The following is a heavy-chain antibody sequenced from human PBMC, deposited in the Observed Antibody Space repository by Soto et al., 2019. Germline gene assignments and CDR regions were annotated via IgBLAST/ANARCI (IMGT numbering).Heavy chain of an antibody. CDR2: ISYDGSNK. CDR1: GFTFSSYA. Sequence: QVQLVESGGGVVQPGRSLRLSCAASGFTFSSYAMHWVRQAPGKGLEWVAVISYDGSNKYYADSVKGRFTISRDNSKNTLYLQMNSLRAEDTAVYYCARDAVPVANWYFDLWGRGTLVTVSS. V-gene: IGHV3-30-3*01. J-gene: IGHJ2*01. D-gene: IGHD6-19*01. CDR3: ARDAVPVANWYFDL.